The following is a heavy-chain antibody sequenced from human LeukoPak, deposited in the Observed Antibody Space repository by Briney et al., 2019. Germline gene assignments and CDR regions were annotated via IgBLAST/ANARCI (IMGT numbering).Heavy chain of an antibody. J-gene: IGHJ4*02. D-gene: IGHD2-21*02. Sequence: GGSLRLSCAASGFTLSSYNMNWVRQAPGKALEWVSYIGNSINDNSIYYADSVRGRFTISRDNAKHSLYLQMNNLRAEDTAVYYCARISTVTERFWGRGTLVTVSS. V-gene: IGHV3-48*03. CDR2: IGNSINDNSI. CDR3: ARISTVTERF. CDR1: GFTLSSYN.